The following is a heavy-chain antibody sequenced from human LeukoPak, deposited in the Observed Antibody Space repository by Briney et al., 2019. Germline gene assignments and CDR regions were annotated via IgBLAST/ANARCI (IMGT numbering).Heavy chain of an antibody. D-gene: IGHD6-13*01. J-gene: IGHJ5*02. Sequence: SQTLSLTCTVSGGSISSGGYYWSWIRQPPGKGLEWIGDIYHSGNTYYNPSLKSRVTISVDRSKNLFSLKLSSVTAADTAVYYCARDPGFIGQQLGQGGGWFDPWGQGTLVTVSS. CDR3: ARDPGFIGQQLGQGGGWFDP. CDR1: GGSISSGGYY. V-gene: IGHV4-30-2*01. CDR2: IYHSGNT.